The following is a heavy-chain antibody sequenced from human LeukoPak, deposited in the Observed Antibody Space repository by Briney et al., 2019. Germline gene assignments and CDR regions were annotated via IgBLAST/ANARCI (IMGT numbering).Heavy chain of an antibody. D-gene: IGHD3-22*01. V-gene: IGHV1-18*01. CDR3: ARDSYRYDSSGYNPSVD. J-gene: IGHJ4*02. CDR2: ISAYNGNT. Sequence: ASVKVSCKASGYTFTSYGISWVRQAPGQGLEWMGWISAYNGNTNYAQKLQGRVTMTTDTSTSTAYMELRSLRSDDTAVYYCARDSYRYDSSGYNPSVDWGQGTLVTVSS. CDR1: GYTFTSYG.